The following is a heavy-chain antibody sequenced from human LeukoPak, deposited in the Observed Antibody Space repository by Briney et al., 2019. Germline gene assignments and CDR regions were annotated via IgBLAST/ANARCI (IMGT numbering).Heavy chain of an antibody. Sequence: GGSLRLSCAASGFTFSSYGMHWVRQAPGKGLEWVAVISYDGSNQYYADSVKGRFTISRDNSKNTLYLQMNSLRAEDTAVYYCAKVSGWFRGEFDYWGQGTLVTVSS. CDR3: AKVSGWFRGEFDY. V-gene: IGHV3-30*18. D-gene: IGHD3-10*01. CDR2: ISYDGSNQ. J-gene: IGHJ4*02. CDR1: GFTFSSYG.